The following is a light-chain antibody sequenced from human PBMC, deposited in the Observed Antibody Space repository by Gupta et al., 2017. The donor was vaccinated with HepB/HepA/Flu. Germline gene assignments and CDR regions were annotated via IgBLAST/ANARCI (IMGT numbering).Light chain of an antibody. CDR1: QSISHY. CDR2: PAS. V-gene: IGKV1-39*01. J-gene: IGKJ4*01. Sequence: DIQMTQSPSSLSASVGDRVTITCRASQSISHYLNWFQQKPGKAPKLLIYPASSLQSGVPSRFSGSGSGTDFTLTISSLQPEDFATYYCQQSYSTPLTFGGGTKVEIK. CDR3: QQSYSTPLT.